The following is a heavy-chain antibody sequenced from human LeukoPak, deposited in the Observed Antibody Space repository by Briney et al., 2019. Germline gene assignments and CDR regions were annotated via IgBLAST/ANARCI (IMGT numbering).Heavy chain of an antibody. CDR2: ISAYNGNT. CDR3: AVTADVRGFDMDV. CDR1: GYTFTSYG. V-gene: IGHV1-18*01. J-gene: IGHJ6*02. D-gene: IGHD3-10*02. Sequence: ASVKVSCKASGYTFTSYGISWVRQAPGQGLEWMGWISAYNGNTNYAQKLQGRVTMTTDTSTSTAYMELRSLRFDDTAVYYCAVTADVRGFDMDVWGQGTTVTVSS.